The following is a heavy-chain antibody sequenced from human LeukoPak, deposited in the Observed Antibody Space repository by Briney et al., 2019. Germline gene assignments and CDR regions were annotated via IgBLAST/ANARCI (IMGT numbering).Heavy chain of an antibody. V-gene: IGHV4-39*07. CDR2: IYYSGTT. D-gene: IGHD3-22*01. CDR3: ARDLVDSSGYYPDY. Sequence: PSETLSLTCTVSGGSISSSSYYWGWFRQPPGKGLEWIGSIYYSGTTYYNPSLRSRVTISVDTSKNQFSLKLSSVTAADTAVYYCARDLVDSSGYYPDYWGQGTLVTVSS. J-gene: IGHJ4*02. CDR1: GGSISSSSYY.